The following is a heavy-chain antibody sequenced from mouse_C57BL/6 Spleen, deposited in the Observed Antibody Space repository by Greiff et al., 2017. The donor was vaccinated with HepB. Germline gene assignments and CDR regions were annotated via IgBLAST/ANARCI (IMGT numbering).Heavy chain of an antibody. V-gene: IGHV1-64*01. CDR1: GYTFTSYC. J-gene: IGHJ3*01. Sequence: VQLQQPGAELVKPGASVKLSCKASGYTFTSYCMHWVKQRPGQGLEWIGMIHPNSGSTNYNEKFKSKATLTVDKSSSTAYMQLSSLTSEDSAVYYCARPAQATPFAYWGQGTLVTVSA. CDR2: IHPNSGST. D-gene: IGHD3-2*02. CDR3: ARPAQATPFAY.